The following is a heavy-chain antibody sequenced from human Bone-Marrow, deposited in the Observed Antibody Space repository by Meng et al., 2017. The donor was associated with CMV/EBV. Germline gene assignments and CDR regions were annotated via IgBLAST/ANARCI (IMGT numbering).Heavy chain of an antibody. CDR3: AKDRRRITIFGVVNNWFDP. J-gene: IGHJ5*02. V-gene: IGHV3-23*01. D-gene: IGHD3-3*01. Sequence: GGSLRLSCAASGFTFSSYSMNWVRQAPGKGLEWVSAISGSGGSTYYADSVKGRFTISRDNSKNTLYLQMNSLRAEDTAVYYCAKDRRRITIFGVVNNWFDPWGQGTLVTVSS. CDR2: ISGSGGST. CDR1: GFTFSSYS.